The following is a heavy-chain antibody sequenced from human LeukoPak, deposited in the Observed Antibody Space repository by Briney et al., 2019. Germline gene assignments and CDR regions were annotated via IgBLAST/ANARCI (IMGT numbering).Heavy chain of an antibody. Sequence: GGSLRLSCTASGFTFGDYAMSWVRQAPGKGLEWVSSITANGDATYYADSVKGRFTISRDNSKNTLYLQMSSLRAEDTAVYYCATFGVIVRNDYYDYWGQGALVAVSS. J-gene: IGHJ4*02. D-gene: IGHD3-3*01. CDR3: ATFGVIVRNDYYDY. CDR2: ITANGDAT. CDR1: GFTFGDYA. V-gene: IGHV3-23*01.